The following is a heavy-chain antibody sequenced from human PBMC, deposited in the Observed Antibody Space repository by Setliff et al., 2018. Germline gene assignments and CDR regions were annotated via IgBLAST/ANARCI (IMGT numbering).Heavy chain of an antibody. Sequence: ASVKVSCKASGYTFSNFGFSWVRQAPGQGLEWMGWISAYNGNTNYAQRLRGRVTMTTDTSTNTAYMELRSLTSDDTAIYYCVRDRHSFVVPPEEAWFDPWGQRTLVTVSS. CDR3: VRDRHSFVVPPEEAWFDP. J-gene: IGHJ5*02. CDR1: GYTFSNFG. CDR2: ISAYNGNT. D-gene: IGHD2-2*01. V-gene: IGHV1-18*01.